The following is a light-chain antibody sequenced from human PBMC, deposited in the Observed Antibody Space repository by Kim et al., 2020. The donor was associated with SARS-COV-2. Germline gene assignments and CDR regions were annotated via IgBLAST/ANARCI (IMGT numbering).Light chain of an antibody. V-gene: IGLV2-14*03. Sequence: QSALTQPASVSGSPGQSVAISCTGTSSDVGAYNYVSWYQQHPGKAPKLMIYDVVKRPSGVSDRFSGSKSVNTASLTISGLQADDEADYYCSSFTSSDTYVFGTGTKVTVL. J-gene: IGLJ1*01. CDR2: DVV. CDR3: SSFTSSDTYV. CDR1: SSDVGAYNY.